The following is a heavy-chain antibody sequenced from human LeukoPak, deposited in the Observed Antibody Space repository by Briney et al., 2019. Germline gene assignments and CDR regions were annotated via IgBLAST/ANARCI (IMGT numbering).Heavy chain of an antibody. J-gene: IGHJ5*02. CDR3: ARDNYDFWGFNWFDP. Sequence: GGSLRLSCAASGXTFSSYGMHWVRQAPGKGREWVAVIWYDGSNKYYADSVKGRFTISRHNSKNTLYLQMNSLRAEDTAVYYCARDNYDFWGFNWFDPWGQGTLVTVSS. CDR1: GXTFSSYG. D-gene: IGHD3-3*01. CDR2: IWYDGSNK. V-gene: IGHV3-33*01.